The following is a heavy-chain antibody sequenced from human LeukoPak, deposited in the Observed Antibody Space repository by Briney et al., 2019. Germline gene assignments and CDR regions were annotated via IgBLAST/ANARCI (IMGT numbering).Heavy chain of an antibody. Sequence: SETLSLTCTVSGGXISSSSYYWGWIRQPPGKGLEWIGSIYYSGSTYYNPSLKSRVTISVDTSKNQFSLRLSSVTAADTAVYYCARHFEGRDPIVVVISNWFDPWGQGTLVTVSS. CDR2: IYYSGST. CDR3: ARHFEGRDPIVVVISNWFDP. V-gene: IGHV4-39*01. CDR1: GGXISSSSYY. D-gene: IGHD3-22*01. J-gene: IGHJ5*02.